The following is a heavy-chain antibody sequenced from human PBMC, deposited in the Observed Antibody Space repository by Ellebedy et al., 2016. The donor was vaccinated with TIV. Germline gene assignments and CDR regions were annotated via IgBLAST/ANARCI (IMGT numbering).Heavy chain of an antibody. CDR2: SSPILGIA. CDR3: AREVIAAANIQPNFDY. V-gene: IGHV1-69*04. J-gene: IGHJ4*02. D-gene: IGHD6-13*01. CDR1: GGTFSSYA. Sequence: AASVKVSCKASGGTFSSYAISWLRQAPGQGLEWMGRSSPILGIANYAQKFQGRVTITADKSTSTAFMELSSLRSQDTAVYFCAREVIAAANIQPNFDYWGQGTLVTVSS.